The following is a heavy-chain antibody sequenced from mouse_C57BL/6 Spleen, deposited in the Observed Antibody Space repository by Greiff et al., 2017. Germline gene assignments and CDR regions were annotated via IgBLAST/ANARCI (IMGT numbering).Heavy chain of an antibody. CDR1: GYTFTSYT. J-gene: IGHJ3*01. CDR3: ARGDGSSWFAY. CDR2: INPSSGYT. V-gene: IGHV1-4*01. D-gene: IGHD1-1*01. Sequence: QVQLKESGAELARPGASVKMSCKASGYTFTSYTMHWVKQRPGQGLEWIGYINPSSGYTKYNQKFKDKATLTADKSSSTAYMQLSSLTSEDSAVYYCARGDGSSWFAYWGQGTLVTVSA.